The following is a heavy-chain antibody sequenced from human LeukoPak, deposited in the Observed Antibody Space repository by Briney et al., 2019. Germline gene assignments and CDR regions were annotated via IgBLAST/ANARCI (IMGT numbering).Heavy chain of an antibody. Sequence: GGSLRLSCAASGFTFSSYGMHWVRQAPGKGLEWVAFIRSDGSNKYYADSVKGRFTISRDNSDNTLYLQMNSLRAEDTAVYYCARYSSHGNIDYWGQGTLVTVSS. J-gene: IGHJ4*02. D-gene: IGHD6-6*01. CDR2: IRSDGSNK. CDR1: GFTFSSYG. CDR3: ARYSSHGNIDY. V-gene: IGHV3-30*02.